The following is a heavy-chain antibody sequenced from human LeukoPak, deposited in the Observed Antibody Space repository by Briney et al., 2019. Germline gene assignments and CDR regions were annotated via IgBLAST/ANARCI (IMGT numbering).Heavy chain of an antibody. D-gene: IGHD2-2*02. CDR3: AKHTPYNWCFDL. CDR1: GGSISSNSYY. Sequence: PSETLSLTCTVSGGSISSNSYYWGWIRQRPGEGLEWIASSYYSGSNYYNPSLKSRVTISVDTSKNQFSLKLSSVTAADTAVYYCAKHTPYNWCFDLWARGTLVTVSP. V-gene: IGHV4-39*01. CDR2: SYYSGSN. J-gene: IGHJ2*01.